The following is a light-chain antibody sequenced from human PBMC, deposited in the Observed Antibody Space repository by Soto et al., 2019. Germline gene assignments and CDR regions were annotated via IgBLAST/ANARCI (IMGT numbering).Light chain of an antibody. CDR3: SSYSTSFFYV. CDR1: SSDIGFYNY. CDR2: GVT. V-gene: IGLV2-14*03. J-gene: IGLJ1*01. Sequence: QSALTQPASVSGSPGQSITISCTGTSSDIGFYNYVSWYQQYPGKAPNLLIYGVTNRPSGVSYRFSGSKSGSTAYLTISGLRDEDEADYYCSSYSTSFFYVFGTGTKLTVL.